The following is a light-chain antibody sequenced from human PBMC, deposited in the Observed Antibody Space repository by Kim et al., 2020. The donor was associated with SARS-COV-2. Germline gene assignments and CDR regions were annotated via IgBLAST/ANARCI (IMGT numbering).Light chain of an antibody. J-gene: IGKJ2*01. V-gene: IGKV1-33*01. CDR2: DAS. Sequence: ASLGDRVTITCQASQGIINYLAWYQHKPGKGPKLLIYDASDLETGVPSRFRGSGSGTEFTLTITSLQPEDIGTYYCQQYDSLPYNFGRGTKVDIK. CDR3: QQYDSLPYN. CDR1: QGIINY.